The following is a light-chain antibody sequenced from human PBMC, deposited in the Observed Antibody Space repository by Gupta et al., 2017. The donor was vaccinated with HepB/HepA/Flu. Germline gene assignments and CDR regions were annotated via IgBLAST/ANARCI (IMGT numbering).Light chain of an antibody. CDR3: QQYGSSPPTT. CDR1: QSVSSSY. V-gene: IGKV3D-20*01. CDR2: DAS. Sequence: EIVLTPSPAPLSLSPGERATLSCGASQSVSSSYLAWYQQKPGLAPRLLIDDASSRATGIPDRFSGSGSGTDFTLTISRLEPEDFAVYYCQQYGSSPPTTFGQGTKVEIK. J-gene: IGKJ1*01.